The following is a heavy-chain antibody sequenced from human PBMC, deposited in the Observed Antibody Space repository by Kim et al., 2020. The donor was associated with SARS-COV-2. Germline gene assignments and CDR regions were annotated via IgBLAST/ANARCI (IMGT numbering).Heavy chain of an antibody. CDR2: IYYSGST. V-gene: IGHV4-59*01. CDR3: ARDGGKWGYCSGGSCYSNYYYYGMDV. CDR1: GGSISSYY. D-gene: IGHD2-15*01. Sequence: SETLSLTCTVSGGSISSYYWSWIRQPPGKGLEWIGYIYYSGSTNYNPSLKSRVTISVDTSKNQFSLKLSSVTAADTAVYYCARDGGKWGYCSGGSCYSNYYYYGMDVWGQGTTVTVSS. J-gene: IGHJ6*02.